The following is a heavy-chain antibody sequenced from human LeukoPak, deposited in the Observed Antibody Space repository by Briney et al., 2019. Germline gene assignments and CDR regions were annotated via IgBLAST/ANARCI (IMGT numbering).Heavy chain of an antibody. CDR2: IIPIFGTA. D-gene: IGHD3-22*01. J-gene: IGHJ1*01. V-gene: IGHV1-69*06. Sequence: SVKVSCKASGGTFSSYAISWVRQAPGQGLEWMGGIIPIFGTANYAQKFQGRVTITADKSASTAYMELSSLRSEDTAVYYCARKDSSGYYWHWGQGTLVTVSS. CDR1: GGTFSSYA. CDR3: ARKDSSGYYWH.